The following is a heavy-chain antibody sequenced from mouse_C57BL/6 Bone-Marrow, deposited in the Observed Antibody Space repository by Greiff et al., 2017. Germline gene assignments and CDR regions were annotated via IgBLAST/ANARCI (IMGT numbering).Heavy chain of an antibody. J-gene: IGHJ4*01. D-gene: IGHD1-2*01. CDR3: ARSYDGDAMDY. Sequence: EVKLEESGGGLVQPGGSLSLSCAASGFTFTDYYMSWVRQPPGKALEWLGFIRNKANGYTTEYSASVKGRFTISRDNSQSILYLQMNALRAEDSATYYCARSYDGDAMDYWGQGTSVTVSS. CDR1: GFTFTDYY. V-gene: IGHV7-3*01. CDR2: IRNKANGYTT.